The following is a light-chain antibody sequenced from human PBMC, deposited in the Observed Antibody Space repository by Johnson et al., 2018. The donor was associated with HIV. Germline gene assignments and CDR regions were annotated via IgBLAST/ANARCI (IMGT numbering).Light chain of an antibody. V-gene: IGLV1-51*02. CDR2: EST. Sequence: QSVLTQPPSVSAAPGQKVTISCSGSNSNIGNNYVSWYQQLPGTAPKLLIYESTNRPSGIPDRFSGSKSGTSANLGISGLQTGDEADYYCGTWDSRLNVYLFGTGTKVTVL. J-gene: IGLJ1*01. CDR3: GTWDSRLNVYL. CDR1: NSNIGNNY.